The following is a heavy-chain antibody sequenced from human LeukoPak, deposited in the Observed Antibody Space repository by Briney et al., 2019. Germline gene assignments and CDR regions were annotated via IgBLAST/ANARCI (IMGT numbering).Heavy chain of an antibody. V-gene: IGHV4-38-2*01. CDR1: GYSISSGYY. CDR2: IYHSGST. J-gene: IGHJ4*02. D-gene: IGHD3-22*01. CDR3: ARSRPYYDSSGYYTVFDY. Sequence: KPSETLSLTCAVSGYSISSGYYWGWIRQPPGKGLEWIGSIYHSGSTYYNPSLKSRVTISVDTSKNQFSLKLSSVTAADTAVYYCARSRPYYDSSGYYTVFDYWGQGTLVTVSS.